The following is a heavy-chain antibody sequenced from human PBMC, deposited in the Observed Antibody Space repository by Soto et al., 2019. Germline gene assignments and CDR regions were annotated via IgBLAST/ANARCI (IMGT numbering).Heavy chain of an antibody. Sequence: SVKVSCKASGGTFSSYAISWVRQAPGQGLEWMGGIIPIFGTANYAQKFQGRVTITADESTSTAYMELSSLRAEDAAVYYCAKDSSGYGIDYWGQGTQVTVSS. CDR3: AKDSSGYGIDY. CDR1: GGTFSSYA. D-gene: IGHD5-12*01. CDR2: IIPIFGTA. V-gene: IGHV1-69*13. J-gene: IGHJ4*02.